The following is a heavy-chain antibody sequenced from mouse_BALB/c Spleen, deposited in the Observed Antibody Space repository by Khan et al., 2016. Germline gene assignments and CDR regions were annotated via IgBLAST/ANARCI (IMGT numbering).Heavy chain of an antibody. CDR1: GYSFRNYG. V-gene: IGHV9-3*02. CDR3: ANFGSSSFFDD. CDR2: INTNTGEP. J-gene: IGHJ2*01. Sequence: QIQLVQSGPELKKPGETVKISCKASGYSFRNYGLNWVKQAPGKGLKWMGWINTNTGEPMYTEEFKGRFAFSLEIPASTAYLQISNLKNEDTSTYFCANFGSSSFFDDWGQGTTLTVSS. D-gene: IGHD1-1*01.